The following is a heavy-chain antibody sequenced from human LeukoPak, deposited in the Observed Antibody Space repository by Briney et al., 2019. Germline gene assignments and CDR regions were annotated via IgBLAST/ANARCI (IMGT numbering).Heavy chain of an antibody. V-gene: IGHV4-39*01. CDR2: IYYSGST. D-gene: IGHD1-26*01. Sequence: SETLSLTCTVSGGSISSSSYYWGWMRQPPGKGLEWIGSIYYSGSTYYNPSLKSRVTISVDTSKNQFSLKLSSVTAADTAVYYCARLVRGRGSYLAFDIWGQGAMVTVSS. CDR3: ARLVRGRGSYLAFDI. J-gene: IGHJ3*02. CDR1: GGSISSSSYY.